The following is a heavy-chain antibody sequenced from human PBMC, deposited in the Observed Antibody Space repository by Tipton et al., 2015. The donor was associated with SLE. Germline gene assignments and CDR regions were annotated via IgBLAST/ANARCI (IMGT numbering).Heavy chain of an antibody. CDR2: IYTSGST. CDR1: GGSFSSYY. CDR3: ARDLAVADWYFDL. D-gene: IGHD6-19*01. V-gene: IGHV4-4*07. Sequence: TLSLTCAVYGGSFSSYYWSWIRQPAGKGLEWIGRIYTSGSTNYNPSLKSRVTMSVDTSKNQFSLKLSSVTAADTAVYYCARDLAVADWYFDLWGRGTLVTVSS. J-gene: IGHJ2*01.